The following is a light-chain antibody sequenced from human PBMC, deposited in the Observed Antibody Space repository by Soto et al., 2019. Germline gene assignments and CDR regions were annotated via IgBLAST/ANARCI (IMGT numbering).Light chain of an antibody. CDR2: VGTGGIVG. CDR1: SGYSNYK. Sequence: QPVLTQPPSASASLGASVTLTCTLSSGYSNYKVDWYQQRPGKGPRFVMRVGTGGIVGSKGDGIPDRFSVLGSGLNRYLTIQNIQEEDESDYHCGADHGSGSNFAWVFGGGTKLTVL. CDR3: GADHGSGSNFAWV. J-gene: IGLJ3*02. V-gene: IGLV9-49*01.